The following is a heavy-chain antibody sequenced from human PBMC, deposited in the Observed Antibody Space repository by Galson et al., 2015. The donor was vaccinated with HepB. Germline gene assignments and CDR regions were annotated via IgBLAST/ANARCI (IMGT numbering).Heavy chain of an antibody. CDR1: GFTFGSYS. D-gene: IGHD1-20*01. CDR2: ISSSSSTI. CDR3: ARGPEDPTNWNDVDY. V-gene: IGHV3-48*02. Sequence: SLRLSCAASGFTFGSYSMNWVRQAPGKGLEWVSYISSSSSTIYYADSVKGRFTISRDNAKNSLYLQMNSLRDEDTAVYYCARGPEDPTNWNDVDYWGQGTLVTVSS. J-gene: IGHJ4*02.